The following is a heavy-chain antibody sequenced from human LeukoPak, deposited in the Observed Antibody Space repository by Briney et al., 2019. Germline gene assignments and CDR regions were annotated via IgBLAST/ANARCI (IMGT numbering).Heavy chain of an antibody. CDR1: GFTFSSYG. J-gene: IGHJ2*01. CDR2: IWYDGSIK. CDR3: ARDEGDSYGTYWYFDL. D-gene: IGHD5-18*01. V-gene: IGHV3-33*01. Sequence: GGSLRLSCAASGFTFSSYGMHWVRQAPGKGLEWVAVIWYDGSIKYYADSVKGRFSISRDNSKNTLYLQMHSLRVEDTAVHYCARDEGDSYGTYWYFDLWGRGTLVTVSS.